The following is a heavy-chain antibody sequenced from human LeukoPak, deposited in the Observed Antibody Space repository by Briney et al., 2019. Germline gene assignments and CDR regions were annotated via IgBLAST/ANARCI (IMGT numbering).Heavy chain of an antibody. V-gene: IGHV3-7*01. CDR1: GFTFSSYW. J-gene: IGHJ4*02. D-gene: IGHD3-3*01. CDR2: IKQDGSEK. CDR3: ARAAPDYDFWSGYSTYFDY. Sequence: GGSLRLSCAASGFTFSSYWMSWVRQAPGKGLEWVANIKQDGSEKYYVDSVKGRFTISRDNAKNSLYLQMNSLRAEDTAVYYCARAAPDYDFWSGYSTYFDYWGQGTLVTVSS.